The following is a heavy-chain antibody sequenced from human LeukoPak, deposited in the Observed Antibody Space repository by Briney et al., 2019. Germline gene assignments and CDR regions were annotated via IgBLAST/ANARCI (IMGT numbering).Heavy chain of an antibody. CDR2: IGTAGDT. D-gene: IGHD2/OR15-2a*01. Sequence: PGGSLRLSCAASGFTFSSYDMHWVRQATGKGLEWVSAIGTAGDTYYPGSVKGRFTISRENAKNSLYLQMNSLRAEDTAVYYCARGYTAGFYRYYFDYWGQGTLVTVSS. CDR3: ARGYTAGFYRYYFDY. V-gene: IGHV3-13*01. CDR1: GFTFSSYD. J-gene: IGHJ4*02.